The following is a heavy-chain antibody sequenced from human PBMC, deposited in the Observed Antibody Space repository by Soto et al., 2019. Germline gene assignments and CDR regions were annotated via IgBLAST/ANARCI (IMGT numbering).Heavy chain of an antibody. J-gene: IGHJ4*02. CDR3: AKVLLLTTITTVGD. V-gene: IGHV3-30*18. CDR1: GFIFSNYG. Sequence: QVQLVESGGGVVQPGGSLRLSCAASGFIFSNYGMHWVRQAPGKGLEWLSVISYDGNNKYYADSVTGRFTISRDNSKNTLWLQMDSLRTEDTAVYYCAKVLLLTTITTVGDWGQGTLVTVAS. CDR2: ISYDGNNK. D-gene: IGHD4-17*01.